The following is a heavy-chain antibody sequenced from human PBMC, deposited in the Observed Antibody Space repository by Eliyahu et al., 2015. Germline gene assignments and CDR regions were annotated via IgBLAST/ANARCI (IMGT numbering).Heavy chain of an antibody. Sequence: EVQLVESGGGLVQPGGSLRLSCAASGFTFSSYEINWVRQAPGKGLEWLAYIGPGSNTIYYADSVRGRFTISRDDAKNSVHLQVNSLRADDTAIYYCARGNGATRDFDYWGQGTLVTVSS. CDR1: GFTFSSYE. D-gene: IGHD1-26*01. CDR2: IGPGSNTI. J-gene: IGHJ4*02. CDR3: ARGNGATRDFDY. V-gene: IGHV3-48*03.